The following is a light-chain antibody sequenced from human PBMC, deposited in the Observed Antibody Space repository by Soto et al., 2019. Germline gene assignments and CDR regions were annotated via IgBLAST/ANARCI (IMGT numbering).Light chain of an antibody. J-gene: IGKJ1*01. Sequence: EIALTQSPGTLSLSPGERATLSCRASQSVSSSYLAWYQQKPGQAPRLLIYGASSRATGIPARFSGSGSGTDFTLTISRLEPEDFAVYYCQQYGSSPTWTFGQGNKVDIK. CDR1: QSVSSSY. V-gene: IGKV3-20*01. CDR2: GAS. CDR3: QQYGSSPTWT.